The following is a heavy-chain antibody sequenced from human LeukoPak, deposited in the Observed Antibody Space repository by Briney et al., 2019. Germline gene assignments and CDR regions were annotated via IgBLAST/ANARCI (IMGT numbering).Heavy chain of an antibody. Sequence: SATLSLTCTVSGGSISSYYWSWIRQPPGKGLEWIGYIYYSGSTNYNPSLKSRVTISVDTSKNQFSLKLSSVTAADTAVYYCARFIDEIDNWFDPWGQGTLVTVSS. J-gene: IGHJ5*02. D-gene: IGHD3-16*02. CDR3: ARFIDEIDNWFDP. CDR2: IYYSGST. V-gene: IGHV4-59*01. CDR1: GGSISSYY.